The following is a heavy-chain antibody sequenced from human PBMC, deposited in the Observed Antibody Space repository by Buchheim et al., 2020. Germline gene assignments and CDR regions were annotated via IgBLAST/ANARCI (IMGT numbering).Heavy chain of an antibody. V-gene: IGHV3-23*01. J-gene: IGHJ2*01. CDR1: GFTFSSYA. CDR2: VTGSGVTT. CDR3: AKSVTGYWYFDL. D-gene: IGHD6-19*01. Sequence: EVQLLESGGDLVQPGGSLRLSCAASGFTFSSYAMTWVRQAPGKGLEWVSGVTGSGVTTYYVDSVKGRFTISRDNSKNTLYLQMNSLRAEDTAVYYCAKSVTGYWYFDLWGRGTL.